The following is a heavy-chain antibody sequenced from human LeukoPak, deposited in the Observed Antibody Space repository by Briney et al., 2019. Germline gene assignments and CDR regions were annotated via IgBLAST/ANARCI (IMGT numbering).Heavy chain of an antibody. V-gene: IGHV4-61*09. Sequence: SETLSLTCTVSGGSIKSCTYYWSWIRQPADKGLEWIGHIYSGGSTNYNPSLKSRVTISADTSKTQVSLRLSSVTAADTAVYYCARGSYCGITRCHTYYYMDVWGKGTTVTVSS. D-gene: IGHD3-10*01. CDR2: IYSGGST. CDR3: ARGSYCGITRCHTYYYMDV. J-gene: IGHJ6*03. CDR1: GGSIKSCTYY.